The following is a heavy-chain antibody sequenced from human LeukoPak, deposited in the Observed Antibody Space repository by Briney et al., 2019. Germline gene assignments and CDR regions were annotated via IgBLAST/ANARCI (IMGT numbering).Heavy chain of an antibody. D-gene: IGHD3-22*01. CDR3: ARAKFDSSRYYYRGFDI. J-gene: IGHJ3*02. Sequence: GGSLRLSCTPSGFTFTVYWMTWVRHSPGEGLEWVVHFNQDGSKKFYVDSVKGRFTISRDNAKNALYLQMNSLRAEDTGVYYCARAKFDSSRYYYRGFDIWGQGTMVTVSS. CDR2: FNQDGSKK. V-gene: IGHV3-7*04. CDR1: GFTFTVYW.